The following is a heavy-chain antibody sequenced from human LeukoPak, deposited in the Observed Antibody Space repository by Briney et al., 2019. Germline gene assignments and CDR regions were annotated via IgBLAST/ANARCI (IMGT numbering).Heavy chain of an antibody. Sequence: GGSLRLSCAASGCTISTNYITWVRQAPGKGLESVSRINTDGTVTTYADSVKGRFTVSRDNADNTMFLQMNSVRDGHTAVYYCATKQWLAPPPDSWGQGTPVTVSS. CDR1: GCTISTNY. CDR2: INTDGTVT. V-gene: IGHV3-74*01. CDR3: ATKQWLAPPPDS. D-gene: IGHD6-19*01. J-gene: IGHJ4*02.